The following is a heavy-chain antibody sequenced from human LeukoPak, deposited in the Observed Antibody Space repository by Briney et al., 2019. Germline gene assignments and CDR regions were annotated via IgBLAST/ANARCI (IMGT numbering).Heavy chain of an antibody. J-gene: IGHJ4*02. CDR2: IRGSGGST. D-gene: IGHD2-21*02. CDR3: AKDRVTPFDY. Sequence: GRSLRLACAVSGFTFSSYAMSWVRQAAGKWLEWVSAIRGSGGSTYYADSGKGRFTIAKDNSKNTLHLQMNSLRAEDTAVYYCAKDRVTPFDYWGQGTLVTVSS. CDR1: GFTFSSYA. V-gene: IGHV3-23*01.